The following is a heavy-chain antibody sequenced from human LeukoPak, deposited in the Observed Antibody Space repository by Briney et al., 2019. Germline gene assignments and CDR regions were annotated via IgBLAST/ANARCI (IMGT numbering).Heavy chain of an antibody. D-gene: IGHD6-19*01. CDR2: ISSSGGST. J-gene: IGHJ4*02. CDR1: GFIFSRFA. V-gene: IGHV3-23*01. CDR3: ASQWLVLGAFDY. Sequence: QPGGPLRLSCAPSGFIFSRFAMSWVRQAPGKGLEWVSAISSSGGSTYYADSVKGRFTISRDNSKNTLYLQMNSLRAEDTAVYYCASQWLVLGAFDYWGQGTLVTVSS.